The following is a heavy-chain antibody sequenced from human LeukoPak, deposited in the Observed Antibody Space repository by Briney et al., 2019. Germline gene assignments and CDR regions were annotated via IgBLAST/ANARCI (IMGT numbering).Heavy chain of an antibody. CDR1: GFTFSSYA. D-gene: IGHD1-1*01. Sequence: GGSLRLSCAASGFTFSSYAMHWVRQAPGKGLEWVAVISYDGSNKYYADSVKGRFTISRDNSKNTLYLQMNSLRAEDTAVYYCARDFMGLNWNDPGYFDYWGQGTLVTVSS. V-gene: IGHV3-30-3*01. CDR3: ARDFMGLNWNDPGYFDY. J-gene: IGHJ4*02. CDR2: ISYDGSNK.